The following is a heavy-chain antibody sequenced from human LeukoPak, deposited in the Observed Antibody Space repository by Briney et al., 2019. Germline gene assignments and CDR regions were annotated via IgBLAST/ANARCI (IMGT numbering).Heavy chain of an antibody. CDR1: GYTFTSYD. D-gene: IGHD2-2*01. J-gene: IGHJ4*02. CDR3: ARVVSVRAIVVVPAAIGY. V-gene: IGHV1-18*01. CDR2: ISAYNGNT. Sequence: ASVKVSCKASGYTFTSYDISWVRQAPGQGLEWMGWISAYNGNTNYAQKLQGRVTMTTDTSTSTAYMELRSLRSDDTAVYYCARVVSVRAIVVVPAAIGYWGQGTLVTVSS.